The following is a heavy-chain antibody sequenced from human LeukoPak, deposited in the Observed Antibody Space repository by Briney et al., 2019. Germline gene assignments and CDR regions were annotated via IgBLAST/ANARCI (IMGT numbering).Heavy chain of an antibody. V-gene: IGHV4-61*01. D-gene: IGHD3-9*01. CDR2: IYYSGST. Sequence: PSETLSLTCTVSGDSISSGSYYWSWIRQPPGKGLEWIGYIYYSGSTNYNPSLKSRVTISVDTSKNQFSLKLSSVTAVDTAVYYWARGGGLRYFGYWGQGTLVTVSS. CDR3: ARGGGLRYFGY. J-gene: IGHJ4*02. CDR1: GDSISSGSYY.